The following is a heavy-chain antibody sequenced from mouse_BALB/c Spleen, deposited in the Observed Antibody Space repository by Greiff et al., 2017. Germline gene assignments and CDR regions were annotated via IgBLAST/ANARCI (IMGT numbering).Heavy chain of an antibody. CDR2: ISYSGST. D-gene: IGHD2-3*01. J-gene: IGHJ1*01. CDR1: GYSITSDYA. V-gene: IGHV3-2*02. Sequence: EVQLVESGPGLVKPSQSLSLTCTVTGYSITSDYAWNWLRQFPGNKLEWMGYISYSGSTSYNPSLKSRISITRDTSKNQFFLQLNSVTTEDTATYYCARWGDGPFDVWGEGTTVTVSS. CDR3: ARWGDGPFDV.